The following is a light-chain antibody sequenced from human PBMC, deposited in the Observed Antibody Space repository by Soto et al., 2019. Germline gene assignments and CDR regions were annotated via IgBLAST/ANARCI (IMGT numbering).Light chain of an antibody. V-gene: IGKV3-15*01. J-gene: IGKJ5*01. CDR1: QSVSSN. CDR3: QQYNTWPPIT. CDR2: GAS. Sequence: EMVMTQSPATLSVSPVERATLSGRASQSVSSNLAWYQQKPGQAPRLLIYGASTRATGIPARFSGSGSWTEFTLTISSLQSEDFAVYYCQQYNTWPPITFGQGTRLEIK.